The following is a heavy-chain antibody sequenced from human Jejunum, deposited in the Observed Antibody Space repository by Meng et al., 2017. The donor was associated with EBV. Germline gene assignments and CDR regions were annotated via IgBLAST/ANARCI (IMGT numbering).Heavy chain of an antibody. D-gene: IGHD3-3*01. CDR1: GFPFNNEE. V-gene: IGHV1-8*01. CDR2: RNPNNGKT. Sequence: VRVVLSRAEAKVQVSSMNSPCKATGFPFNNEEQDRVRQVAGQGCKRMGCRNPNNGKTCYAKKIQGRVTMTRDASTSIAYMKLSSLRSYYTAIYFYARGAQPIDLWGQGTLVTVSS. CDR3: ARGAQPIDL. J-gene: IGHJ5*02.